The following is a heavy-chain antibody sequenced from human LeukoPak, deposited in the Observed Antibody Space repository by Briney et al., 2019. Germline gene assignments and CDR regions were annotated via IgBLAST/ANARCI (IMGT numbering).Heavy chain of an antibody. V-gene: IGHV4-59*08. CDR3: ARQDISGWFSQSASAFDI. CDR2: IYYSGST. J-gene: IGHJ3*02. D-gene: IGHD6-19*01. CDR1: GGSISSYY. Sequence: SETLSLTCTVSGGSISSYYWSWIRQPPGKGLEWIGYIYYSGSTNYNPSLKSRVTISVDTSKNQFSLKLSSVTAADTAVYYCARQDISGWFSQSASAFDIWGQGTMVTVSS.